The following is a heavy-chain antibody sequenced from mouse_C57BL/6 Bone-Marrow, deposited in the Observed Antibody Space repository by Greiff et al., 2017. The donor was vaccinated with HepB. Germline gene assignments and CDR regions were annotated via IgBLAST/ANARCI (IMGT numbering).Heavy chain of an antibody. D-gene: IGHD2-10*02. V-gene: IGHV1-26*01. Sequence: EVQLQQSGPELVKPGASVKISCKASGYTFTDYYMNWVKQSHGKSLEWIGDINPNNGGTSYNQKFKGKATLTVDKSSSTAYMELRSLTSEDSAVYYCARYGYGNPAYWGQGTLVTVSA. CDR1: GYTFTDYY. J-gene: IGHJ3*01. CDR3: ARYGYGNPAY. CDR2: INPNNGGT.